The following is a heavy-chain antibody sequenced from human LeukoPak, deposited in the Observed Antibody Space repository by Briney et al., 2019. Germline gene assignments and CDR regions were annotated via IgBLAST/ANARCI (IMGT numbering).Heavy chain of an antibody. CDR2: IYTSGST. CDR3: ARDLHSSGWYYFDY. D-gene: IGHD6-19*01. CDR1: GGSFSSYY. Sequence: SETLSLTCTVSGGSFSSYYWSWIRQPAGKGLEWIGRIYTSGSTNYNPSLKSRVTMSVDTSRNQFSLRLSSVTAADTAVYYCARDLHSSGWYYFDYWGQGTLVTVSS. V-gene: IGHV4-4*07. J-gene: IGHJ4*02.